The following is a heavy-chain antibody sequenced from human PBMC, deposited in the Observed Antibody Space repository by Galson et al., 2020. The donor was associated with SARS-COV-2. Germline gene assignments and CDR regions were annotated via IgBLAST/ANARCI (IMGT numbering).Heavy chain of an antibody. CDR1: GGSFSGYS. V-gene: IGHV4-34*01. Sequence: SETLSLTCAVYGGSFSGYSWSWIRPPPGNGLEWIGEINHSGSTNYNPSLKSRVTISGDTSKNQFSLKLSSVTAADTAVYYCARGYLYMDVWGKGTTVTVSS. CDR3: ARGYLYMDV. J-gene: IGHJ6*03. CDR2: INHSGST.